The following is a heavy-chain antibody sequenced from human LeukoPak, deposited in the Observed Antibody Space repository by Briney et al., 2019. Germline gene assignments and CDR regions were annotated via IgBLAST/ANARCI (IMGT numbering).Heavy chain of an antibody. V-gene: IGHV4-39*07. J-gene: IGHJ4*02. CDR2: IYYSGST. D-gene: IGHD2-8*02. Sequence: SETLSLTCTVSGGSISSSSYYWGWIRQPPGKGLEWIGSIYYSGSTYYNPSLKGRVTISVDTSKNQFSLKLISVTAADTAVYYCARATGGGYYYDYWGQGTLVTVSS. CDR3: ARATGGGYYYDY. CDR1: GGSISSSSYY.